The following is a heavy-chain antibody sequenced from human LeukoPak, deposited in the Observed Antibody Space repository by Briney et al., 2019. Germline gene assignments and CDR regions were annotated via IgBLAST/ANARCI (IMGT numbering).Heavy chain of an antibody. CDR1: GGSISSSSYY. V-gene: IGHV4-39*07. Sequence: SETLSLTCTVSGGSISSSSYYWGWIRQPPGKGLEWIGSIYYSGSTYYNPSLKSRVTISVDTSKNQFSLKLSSVTAADTAVYYCEAIAAAGPFSRIGSFDYWGQGTLVTVSS. J-gene: IGHJ4*02. CDR2: IYYSGST. CDR3: EAIAAAGPFSRIGSFDY. D-gene: IGHD6-13*01.